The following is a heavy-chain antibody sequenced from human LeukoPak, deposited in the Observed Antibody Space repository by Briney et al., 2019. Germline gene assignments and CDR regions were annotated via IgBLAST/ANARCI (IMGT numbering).Heavy chain of an antibody. D-gene: IGHD3/OR15-3a*01. Sequence: PGGSLRLSCAVSGFTFSNYGMNWVRQGPGKGLEWVSSISSSSSYIYYADSVKGRFTISRDNAKNSLYLQMNSLRAEDTAVYYCARDRGLVREHELDYWGQGTLVTVSS. CDR1: GFTFSNYG. CDR3: ARDRGLVREHELDY. V-gene: IGHV3-21*01. CDR2: ISSSSSYI. J-gene: IGHJ4*02.